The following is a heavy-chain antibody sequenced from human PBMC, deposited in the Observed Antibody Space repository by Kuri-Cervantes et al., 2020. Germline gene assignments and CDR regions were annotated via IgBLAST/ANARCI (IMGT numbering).Heavy chain of an antibody. D-gene: IGHD6-25*01. CDR2: INPNSGGT. CDR1: GYTFTGYY. J-gene: IGHJ5*02. V-gene: IGHV1-2*02. CDR3: ARGVSSGWGNWFDP. Sequence: ASVKVSCKASGYTFTGYYMHWVRQAPGQGLEWMGWINPNSGGTNYAQKFQGRVTMTRDTSISTAYMELSRLRSDDTAVYYCARGVSSGWGNWFDPWAQGTLVTVSS.